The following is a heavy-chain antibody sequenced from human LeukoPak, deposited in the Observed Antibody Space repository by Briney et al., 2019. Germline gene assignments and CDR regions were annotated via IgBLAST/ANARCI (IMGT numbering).Heavy chain of an antibody. J-gene: IGHJ6*02. CDR2: INPNSGGT. D-gene: IGHD3-10*01. CDR1: GYTFTGYY. CDR3: ARGSGASGIYGMDV. V-gene: IGHV1-2*02. Sequence: ASVKVSCKASGYTFTGYYMHWVRQAPGQGLEWMGWINPNSGGTNYAQKFQGRVTMARDASISTAYMELSRLRSDDTAVYYCARGSGASGIYGMDVWGQGTTVTVSS.